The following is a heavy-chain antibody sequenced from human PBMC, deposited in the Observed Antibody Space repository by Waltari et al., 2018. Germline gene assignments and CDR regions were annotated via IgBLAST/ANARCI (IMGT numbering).Heavy chain of an antibody. D-gene: IGHD7-27*01. CDR1: GFSISSHG. CDR2: MGYDGSQR. V-gene: IGHV3-33*08. Sequence: QVQLVESGGGVVQPGRSLRLSCAASGFSISSHGMHWVRQAPGKGLEWVAVMGYDGSQRYYADSVTGRFTISRDDSRNTLFLQMNSLRDEDTAVYYCARAGTWGLDHWGQGSLVIVSS. CDR3: ARAGTWGLDH. J-gene: IGHJ5*02.